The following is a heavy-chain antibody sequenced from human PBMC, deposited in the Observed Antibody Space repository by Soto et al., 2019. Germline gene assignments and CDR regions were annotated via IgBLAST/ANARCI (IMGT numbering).Heavy chain of an antibody. CDR1: GFTFSSYW. D-gene: IGHD6-13*01. CDR3: SRIAATGRGWDV. V-gene: IGHV3-7*01. Sequence: EVQLVESGGGLVQPGGSLRLSCVDSGFTFSSYWMSWVRQAPVKGLEWVGNIKQDGSEENYVDSLKGRFTISRDKEKNSMYLQMNSLRAEDTAVYYGSRIAATGRGWDVWGQGTTVVVSS. CDR2: IKQDGSEE. J-gene: IGHJ6*02.